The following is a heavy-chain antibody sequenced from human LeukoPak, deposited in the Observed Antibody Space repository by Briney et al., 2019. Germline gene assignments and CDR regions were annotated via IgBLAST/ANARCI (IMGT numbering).Heavy chain of an antibody. CDR1: GFTFSNYG. V-gene: IGHV3-33*06. D-gene: IGHD6-19*01. CDR2: IWHDGSNK. CDR3: AKGPLTEVAGTTWDY. Sequence: GGSLRLSCAASGFTFSNYGMHWVRQAPGKGLEWVAIIWHDGSNKYYADSVKGRFTISRDNSKNTLYLQMNSLRAEDTAVYYCAKGPLTEVAGTTWDYWGQGTPVTVSS. J-gene: IGHJ4*02.